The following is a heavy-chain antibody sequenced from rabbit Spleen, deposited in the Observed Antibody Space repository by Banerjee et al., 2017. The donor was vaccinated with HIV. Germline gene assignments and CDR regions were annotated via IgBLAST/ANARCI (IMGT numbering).Heavy chain of an antibody. Sequence: QLKESGGGLVQPGGSLKLSCEGSGFDFSSYYMSWVRQAPGKGLEWIGYIDPFFGVTYYANWVNGRFTISSHNAQNTLYLQLNSLTAADTATYFCVRDQAGDADYGPYYLNLWGQGTLVTVS. CDR1: GFDFSSYY. J-gene: IGHJ4*01. D-gene: IGHD2-1*01. V-gene: IGHV1S7*01. CDR2: IDPFFGVT. CDR3: VRDQAGDADYGPYYLNL.